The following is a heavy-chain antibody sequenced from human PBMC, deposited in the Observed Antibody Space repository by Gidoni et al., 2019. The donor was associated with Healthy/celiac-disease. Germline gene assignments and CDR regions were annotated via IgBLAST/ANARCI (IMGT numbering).Heavy chain of an antibody. CDR3: AKDRRQWLLDY. Sequence: VQLVESGGGVVQPGRSLRLSCAASGFTFSSYGMPWVRQAPGKGLEWVAVISYDGSNKYYADSVQGRFTISRDNSTNTLYLQMNSLRAEDTAVYYCAKDRRQWLLDYWGQGTLVTVSS. CDR2: ISYDGSNK. V-gene: IGHV3-30*18. J-gene: IGHJ4*02. D-gene: IGHD5-12*01. CDR1: GFTFSSYG.